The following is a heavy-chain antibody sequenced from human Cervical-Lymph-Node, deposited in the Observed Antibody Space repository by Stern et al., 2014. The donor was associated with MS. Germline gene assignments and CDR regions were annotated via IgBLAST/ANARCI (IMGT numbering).Heavy chain of an antibody. D-gene: IGHD6-13*01. CDR3: AVRLTLHSSSWYSMHYFDY. CDR1: GVSLSTSGVG. Sequence: QVTLRESGPTLVKPTQTLTLTCNFSGVSLSTSGVGVGWIRQPPGKALEWRALPYWDADKLYSPSLKSRLTITKDTSKNQVVLTTTNMDPVDTATYYCAVRLTLHSSSWYSMHYFDYWGQGTLVTVSS. V-gene: IGHV2-5*02. J-gene: IGHJ4*02. CDR2: PYWDADK.